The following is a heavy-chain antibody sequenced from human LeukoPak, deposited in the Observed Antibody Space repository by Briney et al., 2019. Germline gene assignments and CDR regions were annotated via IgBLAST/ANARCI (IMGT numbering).Heavy chain of an antibody. CDR3: AKGSGRGYSYGLEY. Sequence: GGSLRLSCVASGFGVGSNYMSWGRQAPGKGLEGVSLIYSGGAIRYADSVKGRFTISRDNSKNTLYLQMNSLGAEDTAVYYCAKGSGRGYSYGLEYWGQGTLVTVSS. CDR2: IYSGGAI. CDR1: GFGVGSNY. V-gene: IGHV3-53*01. J-gene: IGHJ4*02. D-gene: IGHD5-18*01.